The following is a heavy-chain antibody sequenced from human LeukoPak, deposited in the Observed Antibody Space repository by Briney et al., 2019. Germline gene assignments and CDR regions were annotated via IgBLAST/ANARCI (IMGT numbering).Heavy chain of an antibody. D-gene: IGHD3-16*02. CDR2: ISSSSSYI. J-gene: IGHJ4*02. V-gene: IGHV3-21*01. Sequence: TGGSLRLSCAASGFTFSSYTMNWVRQAPGKGLEWVSLISSSSSYIYYADSVKGRFTISRDNAKNSLYMQMNSLRAEDTAVYYCAIVWDLRYLDYWGQGTLVTVSS. CDR1: GFTFSSYT. CDR3: AIVWDLRYLDY.